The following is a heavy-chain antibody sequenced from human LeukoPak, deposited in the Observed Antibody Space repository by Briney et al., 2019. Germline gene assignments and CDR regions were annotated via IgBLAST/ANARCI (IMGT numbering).Heavy chain of an antibody. CDR2: ISYDGSNK. Sequence: QTGGSLRLSCAASGFTFSSYAMHWVRQAPGEGLEWVAVISYDGSNKYYADSVKGRFTISRDNSKNTLYLQMNSLRAEDTAVYYCARGTPLEDYYDSSGYYYEGGYWGQGTLVTVSS. CDR1: GFTFSSYA. CDR3: ARGTPLEDYYDSSGYYYEGGY. D-gene: IGHD3-22*01. J-gene: IGHJ4*02. V-gene: IGHV3-30-3*01.